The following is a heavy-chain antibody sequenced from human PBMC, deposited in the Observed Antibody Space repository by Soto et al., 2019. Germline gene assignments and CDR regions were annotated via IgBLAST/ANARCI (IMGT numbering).Heavy chain of an antibody. V-gene: IGHV3-66*01. J-gene: IGHJ3*02. CDR2: IYSGGST. CDR1: GFTVSSNY. CDR3: ARASVTDAFDI. D-gene: IGHD4-17*01. Sequence: HPGGSLRLSCAASGFTVSSNYMSWVRQAPGKGLEWVSVIYSGGSTYYADSVKGRFTISRDNSKNTLYLQMNSLRAEDTAVYYCARASVTDAFDIWGQGTMVTVSS.